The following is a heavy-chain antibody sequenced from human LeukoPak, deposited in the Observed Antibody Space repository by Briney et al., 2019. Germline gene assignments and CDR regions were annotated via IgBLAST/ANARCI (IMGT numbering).Heavy chain of an antibody. V-gene: IGHV3-33*08. CDR3: ARHGEGVDVVVPAADFDS. CDR1: GFTFTKYG. J-gene: IGHJ4*02. D-gene: IGHD2-2*01. CDR2: IWFNGGKK. Sequence: GESLRLSCAASGFTFTKYGMHWVRQAPGKGLEWVAVIWFNGGKKYFPDSVKGRFTISRDNSKNTVYLQMNSLEVEDTAVYYCARHGEGVDVVVPAADFDSWGQGALVTVSS.